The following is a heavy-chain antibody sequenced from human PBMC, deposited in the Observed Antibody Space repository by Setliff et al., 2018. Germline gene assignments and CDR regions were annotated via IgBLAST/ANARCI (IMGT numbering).Heavy chain of an antibody. CDR1: GGFINNGDYN. CDR3: ARAFDSSGYYGESHTHYFDN. V-gene: IGHV4-39*01. D-gene: IGHD3-22*01. Sequence: PSETLSLTCTVSGGFINNGDYNWGWVRQPPGEGLECVGSLYYSGSTYYNPSLKSRVTISVDTSKTQFSLNLRFVTAADTAVYYCARAFDSSGYYGESHTHYFDNGGQGTLVTVSS. J-gene: IGHJ4*02. CDR2: LYYSGST.